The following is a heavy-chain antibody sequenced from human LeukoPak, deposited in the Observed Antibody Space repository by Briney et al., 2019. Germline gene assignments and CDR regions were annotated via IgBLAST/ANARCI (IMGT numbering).Heavy chain of an antibody. J-gene: IGHJ4*02. Sequence: GASVKVSCKASGYTFTSYGISWVRQAPGQGLEWMGWISAYNGNTNYAQKFQGRVTLSADASTSTAYMEVSSLTSEDTAVYYCAREADLVKYNYGYFDYWGQGTLVTVSS. CDR3: AREADLVKYNYGYFDY. D-gene: IGHD5-18*01. CDR1: GYTFTSYG. V-gene: IGHV1-18*01. CDR2: ISAYNGNT.